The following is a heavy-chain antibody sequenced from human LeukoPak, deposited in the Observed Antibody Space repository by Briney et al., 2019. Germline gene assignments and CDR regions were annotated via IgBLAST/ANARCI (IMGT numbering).Heavy chain of an antibody. D-gene: IGHD4-11*01. J-gene: IGHJ4*02. CDR2: IYYSGST. Sequence: SETLSLTCTVSGGSISSSSYYWGWIRQPPGKGLEWIGSIYYSGSTYYNPSLKSRVTISVDTSKNQFSLKLSSVTAADTAVYYCARDRGATVTLDYWGQGTLVTVSS. V-gene: IGHV4-39*07. CDR1: GGSISSSSYY. CDR3: ARDRGATVTLDY.